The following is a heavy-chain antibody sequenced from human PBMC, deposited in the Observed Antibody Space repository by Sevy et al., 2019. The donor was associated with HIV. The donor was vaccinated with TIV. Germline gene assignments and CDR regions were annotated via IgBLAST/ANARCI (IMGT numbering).Heavy chain of an antibody. CDR1: GFTFSSYD. Sequence: GGSLRLSCAASGFTFSSYDMHWVRQVTGQGLEWVSGIGIAGDTYYPGSVKCRFTISRENARNSLDLQMNSLRAGDTAVYYCVRGNNLGELGYWFDPWGQGTLVTVSS. V-gene: IGHV3-13*01. CDR2: IGIAGDT. CDR3: VRGNNLGELGYWFDP. J-gene: IGHJ5*02. D-gene: IGHD3-10*01.